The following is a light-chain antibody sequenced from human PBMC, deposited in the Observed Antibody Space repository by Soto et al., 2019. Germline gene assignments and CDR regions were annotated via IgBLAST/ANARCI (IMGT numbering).Light chain of an antibody. V-gene: IGKV1-5*01. CDR3: QQYNSYPLT. CDR2: DAS. CDR1: QRISSW. Sequence: DIQMTQSPSTLSASVGYRVTITCRASQRISSWLAWYQQKPGKDPNLLIYDASSLESGVPSRFSGSGSGTEFTLTISSLQPDDFATYYCQQYNSYPLTFGGGTKVELK. J-gene: IGKJ4*01.